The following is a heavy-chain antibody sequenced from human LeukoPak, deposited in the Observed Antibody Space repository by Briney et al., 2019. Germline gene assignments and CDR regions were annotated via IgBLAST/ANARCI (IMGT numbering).Heavy chain of an antibody. J-gene: IGHJ4*02. CDR3: AKDQWDGYSIFDY. D-gene: IGHD5-24*01. V-gene: IGHV3-23*01. CDR2: ISGSGGST. CDR1: GFTFSSYA. Sequence: PGGSLRLSCAASGFTFSSYAMSWVRQAPGKGLEWVSAISGSGGSTYYADSVKGRLTISRDNSKNTLYLQMNSLRAEDTAVYYCAKDQWDGYSIFDYWGQGTLVTVSS.